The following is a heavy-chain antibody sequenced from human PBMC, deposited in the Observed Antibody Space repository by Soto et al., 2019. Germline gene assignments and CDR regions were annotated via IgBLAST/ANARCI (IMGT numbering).Heavy chain of an antibody. V-gene: IGHV1-69*01. J-gene: IGHJ4*02. CDR1: GGTFSSYA. Sequence: QVQLVQSGAEVKKPGSSVKVSCKASGGTFSSYAIDWVRQAPGQGLEWMGGITPVFGTANYAQKFQGRITVTADESTRTAYMELRSLRSEDTAVYYCARGVHYDSSGYYYFYWGQGTLVTVSS. CDR3: ARGVHYDSSGYYYFY. D-gene: IGHD3-22*01. CDR2: ITPVFGTA.